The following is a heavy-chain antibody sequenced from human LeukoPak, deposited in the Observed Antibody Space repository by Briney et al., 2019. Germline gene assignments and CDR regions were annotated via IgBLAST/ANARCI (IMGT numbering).Heavy chain of an antibody. V-gene: IGHV1-24*01. CDR3: ATDSYPGIAVAGTLDYYYGMDV. Sequence: ASVKVSCKVSGYTLTELSMHWVRQAPGKGLEWMGGFDPEDGETIYAQKFQGRVTMTEDTSTDTAYMELSSLRSEDTAVYYCATDSYPGIAVAGTLDYYYGMDVWGQGTTVTVSS. J-gene: IGHJ6*02. CDR1: GYTLTELS. D-gene: IGHD6-19*01. CDR2: FDPEDGET.